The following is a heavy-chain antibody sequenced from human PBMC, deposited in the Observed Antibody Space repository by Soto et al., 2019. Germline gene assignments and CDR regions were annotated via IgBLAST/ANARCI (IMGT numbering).Heavy chain of an antibody. J-gene: IGHJ3*01. D-gene: IGHD1-1*01. CDR2: IHYTGGN. CDR1: GGSTSDYY. CDR3: AKWNSPRNVYVV. Sequence: SETLSLTCTVSGGSTSDYYWNWIRQSPGRGLEWIGYIHYTGGNKYNPSLKSRVTMSVDTSRNQFSLKLSSVTAADTAVYYCAKWNSPRNVYVVWAQGTMVPVSS. V-gene: IGHV4-59*01.